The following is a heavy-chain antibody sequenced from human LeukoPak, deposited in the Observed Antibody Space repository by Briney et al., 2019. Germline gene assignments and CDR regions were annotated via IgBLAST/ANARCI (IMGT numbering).Heavy chain of an antibody. J-gene: IGHJ3*02. V-gene: IGHV3-30*02. CDR2: VRYDEPNK. Sequence: GGSLRLSCAASGFTFDNYGMHWVRQAPGKGLEWVAFVRYDEPNKYYADSVKGRFTISRDNSKNTLYLQMNSLRVEDTAIYYCAKSRSQWVVVTASHDAFDIWGQGTMVTVSS. CDR1: GFTFDNYG. CDR3: AKSRSQWVVVTASHDAFDI. D-gene: IGHD2-21*02.